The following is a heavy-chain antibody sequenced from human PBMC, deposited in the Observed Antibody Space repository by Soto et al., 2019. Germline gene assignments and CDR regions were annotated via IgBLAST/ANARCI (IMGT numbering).Heavy chain of an antibody. CDR3: AREGTDYANSFDN. CDR2: IYYSGRT. Sequence: QLQESGPGLVKPSQTLSLTCTVSGDSISSGDYYWSWVRQPPGKGLEWIGYIYYSGRTFYSPSLKSRLTISVDTSKNQFFLKLDSVSAADTAVYYCAREGTDYANSFDNWGQGTLVTVSS. CDR1: GDSISSGDYY. J-gene: IGHJ4*02. V-gene: IGHV4-30-4*01. D-gene: IGHD4-17*01.